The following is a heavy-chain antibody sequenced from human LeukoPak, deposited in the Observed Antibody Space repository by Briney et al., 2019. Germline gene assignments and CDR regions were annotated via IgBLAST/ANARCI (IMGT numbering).Heavy chain of an antibody. CDR3: ARESNGWYDY. Sequence: ASVKVSCKASGYTFTDYYMHWVRQAPREGLEWLGWINPNSGVPNYAQQFQGRVTMTRDTSISTAFMDLSSLRSDDTAVYYCARESNGWYDYWGQGALVTVSS. CDR2: INPNSGVP. D-gene: IGHD6-19*01. CDR1: GYTFTDYY. V-gene: IGHV1-2*02. J-gene: IGHJ4*02.